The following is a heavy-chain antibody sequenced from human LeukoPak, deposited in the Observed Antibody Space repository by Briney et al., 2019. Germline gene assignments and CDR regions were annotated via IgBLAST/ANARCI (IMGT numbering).Heavy chain of an antibody. CDR3: ATDPRVLYRSSLFD. Sequence: PSETLSLTCTVSGGSISSSSYYWGWIRPPPGKGLEWIGSIYCSGSTYYNPSLKSRVTISVDTSKNQFSLKLSSVTAADTAVYYCATDPRVLYRSSLFDWGQGTLVTVSS. V-gene: IGHV4-39*01. D-gene: IGHD6-6*01. CDR2: IYCSGST. CDR1: GGSISSSSYY. J-gene: IGHJ4*02.